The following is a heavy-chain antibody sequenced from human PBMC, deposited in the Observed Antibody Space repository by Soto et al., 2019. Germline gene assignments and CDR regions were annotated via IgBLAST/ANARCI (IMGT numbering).Heavy chain of an antibody. CDR2: ISAYNGNT. J-gene: IGHJ4*02. Sequence: QVKLVQSGAEVKKPGASVKVSCKASGYTFTSYGISWVRQAPGQGLEWMGWISAYNGNTNYAQKLQGRVTMTTDTSTSTAYMELRSLRSDDTAVYYCARDGTRGAPWDNWNDGEVDYWGQLTLVTVSS. CDR3: ARDGTRGAPWDNWNDGEVDY. V-gene: IGHV1-18*01. CDR1: GYTFTSYG. D-gene: IGHD1-1*01.